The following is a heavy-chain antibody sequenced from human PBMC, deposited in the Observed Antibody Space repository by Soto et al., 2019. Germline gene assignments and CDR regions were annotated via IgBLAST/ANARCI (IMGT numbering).Heavy chain of an antibody. J-gene: IGHJ4*02. D-gene: IGHD3-10*01. CDR1: GFTFSSYS. CDR2: ISSSSSYI. CDR3: ARDLLMVRGVTLH. Sequence: PGGSLSFSCAASGFTFSSYSMNWVRQAPGKGLEWVSSISSSSSYIYYADSVKGRFTISRDNAKNSLYLQMNSLRAEDTAVYSCARDLLMVRGVTLHWGQGTLVTVSS. V-gene: IGHV3-21*01.